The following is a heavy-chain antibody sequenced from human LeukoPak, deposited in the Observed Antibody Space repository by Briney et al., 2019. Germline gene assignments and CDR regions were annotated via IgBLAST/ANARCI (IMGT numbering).Heavy chain of an antibody. CDR3: ARVSSNWDTYFHY. J-gene: IGHJ4*02. Sequence: GASVKVSCKASGYTFTDYYIHWVRQAPGQGLEWMGWFNPNSGGTNYAQKFQGRVTMTRDTSISTAYMELSGLRSDDTAVFYCARVSSNWDTYFHYWGQGSLVTVSS. V-gene: IGHV1-2*02. CDR1: GYTFTDYY. CDR2: FNPNSGGT. D-gene: IGHD7-27*01.